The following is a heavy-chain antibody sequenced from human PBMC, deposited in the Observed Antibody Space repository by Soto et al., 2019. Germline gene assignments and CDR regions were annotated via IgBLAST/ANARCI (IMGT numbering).Heavy chain of an antibody. V-gene: IGHV4-59*01. CDR1: GGSISSYY. J-gene: IGHJ5*02. CDR2: IYYSGST. CDR3: ANSPNYYDSSGYYGPWFDP. Sequence: SETLSLTCTVSGGSISSYYWSWIRQPPGKGLEWIGYIYYSGSTNYNPSLKSRVTISVDTSKNQFSLKLSSVTAADTAVYYCANSPNYYDSSGYYGPWFDPWGQGTLVTVSS. D-gene: IGHD3-22*01.